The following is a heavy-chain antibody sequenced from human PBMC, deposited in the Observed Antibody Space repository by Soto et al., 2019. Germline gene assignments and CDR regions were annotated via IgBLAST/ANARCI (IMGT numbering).Heavy chain of an antibody. Sequence: ASVKVSCKASGYTFTSYGISWVRQAPGQGLEWMGWISAYNGNTNYAQKLQGRVTMTTDTSTSTAYMELRSLRSDDTAVYYCARVRHVFIVVVDYMDVWGKGTTVTVSS. CDR3: ARVRHVFIVVVDYMDV. D-gene: IGHD2-15*01. V-gene: IGHV1-18*01. J-gene: IGHJ6*03. CDR1: GYTFTSYG. CDR2: ISAYNGNT.